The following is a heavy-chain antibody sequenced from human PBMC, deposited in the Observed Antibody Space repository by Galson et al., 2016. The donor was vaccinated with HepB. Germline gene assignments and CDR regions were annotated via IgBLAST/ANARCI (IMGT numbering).Heavy chain of an antibody. D-gene: IGHD3-10*01. Sequence: SLRLSCAASGFTFNSYFMSWVRQAPGKGLEWVSSISGGAVSTYYADSVKGRFTISRDNSKNTVFLQMNSLRDDDTAVYYCAKGGYDYGAGPNDGYWGQGTRVTVSS. CDR2: ISGGAVST. CDR3: AKGGYDYGAGPNDGY. V-gene: IGHV3-23*01. CDR1: GFTFNSYF. J-gene: IGHJ4*02.